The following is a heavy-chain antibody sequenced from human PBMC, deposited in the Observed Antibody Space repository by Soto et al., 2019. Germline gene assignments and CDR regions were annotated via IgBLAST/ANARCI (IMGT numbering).Heavy chain of an antibody. Sequence: ASVKVSCKASGYTFTSYAMHWVRQAPGQRLEWMGWINAGNGNTKYSQKFQGRVTITRDTSASTAYMELSSLRSEDTAVYFCAMGLSVDGFEFWGQGTMVTVSS. CDR2: INAGNGNT. V-gene: IGHV1-3*01. D-gene: IGHD3-16*02. CDR3: AMGLSVDGFEF. J-gene: IGHJ3*01. CDR1: GYTFTSYA.